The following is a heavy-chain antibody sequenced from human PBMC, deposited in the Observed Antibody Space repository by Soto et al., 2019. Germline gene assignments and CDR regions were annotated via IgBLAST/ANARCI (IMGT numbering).Heavy chain of an antibody. CDR1: GYRNTRYG. Sequence: VKRSRKTSGYRNTRYGSSWGRKEQGKILDWIGWISPYNGNTNYAQKLQGRVTMTTDTSTSTAYMELRSLRSDDTAVYYFSLDSQPRTRCLVPVFGYLVQGSLV. CDR3: SLDSQPRTRCLVPVFGY. CDR2: ISPYNGNT. J-gene: IGHJ4*02. V-gene: IGHV1-18*01. D-gene: IGHD6-19*01.